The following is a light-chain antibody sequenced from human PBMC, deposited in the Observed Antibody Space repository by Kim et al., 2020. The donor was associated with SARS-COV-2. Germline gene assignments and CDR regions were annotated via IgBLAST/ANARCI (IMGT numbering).Light chain of an antibody. CDR2: EVT. V-gene: IGLV2-8*01. CDR1: SSDVGGYNY. Sequence: GQSVTISCTGTSSDVGGYNYVSWYQHHPGKAPKLMIYEVTKRPSGVPDRFSGSKSGNTAPLTVSGLQAEDEADYYCGSYVGNNNFVFGTGTKVTVL. J-gene: IGLJ1*01. CDR3: GSYVGNNNFV.